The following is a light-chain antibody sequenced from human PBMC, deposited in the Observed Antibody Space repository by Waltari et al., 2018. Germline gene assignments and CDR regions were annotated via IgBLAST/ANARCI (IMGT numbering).Light chain of an antibody. Sequence: QSVLTQPPSASGTPGQTVTISCSGSSPNIGNNYVFWEQHLPGTAPKLLIYRGDQRPSGVPDRFSGSKSGTSASLTISGLRSEDEGDYYCATWDNSLSSPWVFGGGTKVTVL. CDR2: RGD. J-gene: IGLJ3*02. V-gene: IGLV1-47*01. CDR1: SPNIGNNY. CDR3: ATWDNSLSSPWV.